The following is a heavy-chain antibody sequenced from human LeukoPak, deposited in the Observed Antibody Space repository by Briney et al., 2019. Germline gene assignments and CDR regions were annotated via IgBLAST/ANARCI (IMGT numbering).Heavy chain of an antibody. J-gene: IGHJ3*02. CDR2: IYPGDSDT. CDR3: ARQGFSSSSPSDAFDI. V-gene: IGHV5-51*01. Sequence: GESLKISCKGSGYSFTSYWIGWVRQMPGKGLEWMGIIYPGDSDTRYSPSFQGQVTISADKSISTAYLQWSSLKASDTAMYYCARQGFSSSSPSDAFDIWGQGTMVTVSS. CDR1: GYSFTSYW. D-gene: IGHD6-6*01.